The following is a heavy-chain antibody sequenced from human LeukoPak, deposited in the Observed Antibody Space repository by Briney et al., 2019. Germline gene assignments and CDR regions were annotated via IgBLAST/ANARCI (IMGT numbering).Heavy chain of an antibody. Sequence: PGGSLRLSCAASGFTFSSYSMNWVRQAPGKGLEWVSYISSSSTIYYADSVKGRFTISRDNAKNSLYLQMNSLRAEDTAVYYCARDRSTIFGVGAAFDIWGQGTMVTVSS. D-gene: IGHD3-3*01. CDR2: ISSSSTI. CDR1: GFTFSSYS. V-gene: IGHV3-48*01. J-gene: IGHJ3*02. CDR3: ARDRSTIFGVGAAFDI.